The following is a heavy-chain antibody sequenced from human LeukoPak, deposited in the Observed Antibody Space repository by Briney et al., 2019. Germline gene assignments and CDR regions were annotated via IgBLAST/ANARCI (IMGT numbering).Heavy chain of an antibody. J-gene: IGHJ4*02. CDR3: ARDYYDSSGYHYAHDY. CDR1: GGTFSSYA. V-gene: IGHV1-69*05. CDR2: IIPIFGTA. D-gene: IGHD3-22*01. Sequence: SVKVSCKASGGTFSSYAISWVRQAPGQGLEWMGRIIPIFGTANYAQKFQGRVTITTDESTSTAYMELSSLRSEDTAVYYCARDYYDSSGYHYAHDYWGQGTLVTVSS.